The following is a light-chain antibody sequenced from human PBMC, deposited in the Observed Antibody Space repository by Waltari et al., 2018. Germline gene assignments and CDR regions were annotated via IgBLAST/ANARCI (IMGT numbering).Light chain of an antibody. J-gene: IGLJ2*01. CDR3: SSHASNRDVL. Sequence: SALTQPASVSGSPGQSLTIPCAGSSSDVGGYNYVSCDQQHPAKAPKLIIHDVSKRPPGVSTRFSGSKSGNTAALPISGLKAEDEADYYCSSHASNRDVLFGGGTKLTVL. CDR1: SSDVGGYNY. V-gene: IGLV2-14*03. CDR2: DVS.